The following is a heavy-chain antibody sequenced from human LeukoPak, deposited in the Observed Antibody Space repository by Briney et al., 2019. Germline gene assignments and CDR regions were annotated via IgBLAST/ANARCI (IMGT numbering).Heavy chain of an antibody. J-gene: IGHJ6*02. CDR2: VYYSGNT. Sequence: SETPSLTCSVSCGSLSSYYWRLIRQPPGEGLEWIGYVYYSGNTKYNPSLKSRITISVDTSKNQFSLNLISVTAADTAVYYCARLGEYYYYGMDVWGQGTTVTVSS. V-gene: IGHV4-59*08. CDR1: CGSLSSYY. CDR3: ARLGEYYYYGMDV.